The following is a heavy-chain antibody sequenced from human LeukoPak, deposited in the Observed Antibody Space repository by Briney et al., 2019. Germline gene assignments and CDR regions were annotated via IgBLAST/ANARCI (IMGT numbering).Heavy chain of an antibody. CDR1: GGSITSYY. D-gene: IGHD2-15*01. CDR3: ARVECSGGSCYFDY. V-gene: IGHV4-4*07. Sequence: SSETLSLTCSVSGGSITSYYWSWIRQPAGKGLEYIGRIYMSGSTNYNPSLKSRVTMSVDTSKNHFSLKLTSVTAADTAAYYCARVECSGGSCYFDYWGQGTLVTVSS. J-gene: IGHJ4*02. CDR2: IYMSGST.